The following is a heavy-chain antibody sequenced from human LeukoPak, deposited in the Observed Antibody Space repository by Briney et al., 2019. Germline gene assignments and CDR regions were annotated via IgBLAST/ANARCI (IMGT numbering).Heavy chain of an antibody. CDR2: ISSSSSYI. D-gene: IGHD3-9*01. J-gene: IGHJ4*02. Sequence: PGGSLRLSCAASGFTFSSYSMNWVRQAPGKGLEWVSSISSSSSYIYYADSVKGRFTISRDNAKNSLYLQMNSLRAEDTAVYYCARDLLSILTGYFGGLGYWGQGTLVTVSS. CDR1: GFTFSSYS. CDR3: ARDLLSILTGYFGGLGY. V-gene: IGHV3-21*01.